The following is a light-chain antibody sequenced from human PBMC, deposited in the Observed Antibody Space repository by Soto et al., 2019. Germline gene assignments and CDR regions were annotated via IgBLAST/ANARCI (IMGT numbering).Light chain of an antibody. CDR3: SSYTTSSTLV. CDR2: DVS. V-gene: IGLV2-14*01. CDR1: SSDVGAYNS. J-gene: IGLJ1*01. Sequence: QSVLTQPASVSGSPGQSITIFCTGTSSDVGAYNSVCWYQHNPGKAPKLMIHDVSIRPSGASNRFSGSKSGNTASLTISGLQAEDEADYYCSSYTTSSTLVFGTGTKLTVL.